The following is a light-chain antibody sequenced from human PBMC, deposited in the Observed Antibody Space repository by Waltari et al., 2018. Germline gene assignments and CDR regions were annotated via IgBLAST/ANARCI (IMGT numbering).Light chain of an antibody. Sequence: QSVLTQPPSASGTPGQRVTISCSGSSSNTVSMTSHWYQQLPGTSPKLLIYSNNQRPPGVPDRFSGSKSGPSASLAISGLQSEDEADYYCAAWDDSLNGWVFGGGTKLTVL. CDR2: SNN. V-gene: IGLV1-44*01. CDR3: AAWDDSLNGWV. CDR1: SSNTVSMT. J-gene: IGLJ3*02.